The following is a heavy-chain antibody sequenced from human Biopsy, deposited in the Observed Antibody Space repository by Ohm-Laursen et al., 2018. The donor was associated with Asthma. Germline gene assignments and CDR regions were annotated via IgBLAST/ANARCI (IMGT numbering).Heavy chain of an antibody. J-gene: IGHJ4*02. CDR1: GFTFSSYA. CDR3: AKDKRYSGSYFDY. D-gene: IGHD1-26*01. V-gene: IGHV3-23*01. Sequence: SLRLSCAASGFTFSSYAMSWVRQAPGKGLEWVSAINGSGGSTYYADSVKGRFTISRDNSKNTLYLQMNSLRAEDTAVYYCAKDKRYSGSYFDYWGQGTLVTVSS. CDR2: INGSGGST.